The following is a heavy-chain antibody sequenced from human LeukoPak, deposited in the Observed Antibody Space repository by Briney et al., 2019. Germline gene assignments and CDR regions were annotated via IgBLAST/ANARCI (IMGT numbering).Heavy chain of an antibody. V-gene: IGHV3-48*01. Sequence: GGSLRLSCAASGFTFSSYSMNWVRQAPGKGLEWVSYISSSSTIYYADSVKGRFTISRDNAKNSLYLQMNSLRAEDTAIYYCVRDRGTYRPIDYWGQGTLVTVSS. CDR1: GFTFSSYS. D-gene: IGHD1-26*01. J-gene: IGHJ4*02. CDR3: VRDRGTYRPIDY. CDR2: ISSSSTI.